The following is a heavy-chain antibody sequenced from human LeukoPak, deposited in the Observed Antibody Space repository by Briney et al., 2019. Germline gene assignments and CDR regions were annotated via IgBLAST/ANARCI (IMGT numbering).Heavy chain of an antibody. D-gene: IGHD6-19*01. V-gene: IGHV4-34*01. CDR1: SGSFSGYY. J-gene: IGHJ1*01. CDR3: ARGSYSSGWYRRYFQH. Sequence: TSETLSLTCAVYSGSFSGYYWSWIRQPPGKGPEWIGEINHSGSTNYNPSLKSRVTISVDTSKNQFSLKLSSVTAADTAVYYCARGSYSSGWYRRYFQHWGQGTLVTVSS. CDR2: INHSGST.